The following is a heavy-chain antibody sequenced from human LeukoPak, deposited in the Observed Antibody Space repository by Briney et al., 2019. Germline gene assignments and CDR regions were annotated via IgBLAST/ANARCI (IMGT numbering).Heavy chain of an antibody. CDR3: ARDQRGLRYFDRPLDY. CDR1: GFSFSTYW. D-gene: IGHD3-9*01. J-gene: IGHJ4*02. CDR2: INPDGSST. Sequence: GGSLRLSCAASGFSFSTYWMHWVRQAPGKGLMWVSRINPDGSSTTYADSVKGRFTVSRDNAKNTLYLQMNSLRAEDTAVYYCARDQRGLRYFDRPLDYWGQGTLVTVSS. V-gene: IGHV3-74*03.